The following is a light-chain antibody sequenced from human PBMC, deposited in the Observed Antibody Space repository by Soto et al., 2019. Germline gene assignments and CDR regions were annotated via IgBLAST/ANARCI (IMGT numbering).Light chain of an antibody. V-gene: IGKV1-5*03. CDR2: KAS. J-gene: IGKJ1*01. CDR3: QHYNSYSEA. CDR1: QTISSW. Sequence: DIHMTQSPSTLSLSVVDRVTITCRASQTISSWLAWYHQKPGKAPKLLIYKASTLKSGVPSRFSGSGSGTEFTLTISSLQPDDFATYYCQHYNSYSEAFGQGTKV.